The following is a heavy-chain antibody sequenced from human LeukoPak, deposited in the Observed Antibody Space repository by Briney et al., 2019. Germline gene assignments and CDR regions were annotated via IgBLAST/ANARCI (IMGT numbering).Heavy chain of an antibody. CDR3: TTEGGHLHSNPFDY. V-gene: IGHV3-15*01. CDR2: IKSKTYGGAT. Sequence: GGSLRLSCAASGFIFTNGWMSWVRQAPGKGLEWVGHIKSKTYGGATDYAAPVKGRFTISRDDSKTTVFLQMNSLKSEDTAVYYCTTEGGHLHSNPFDYWGQGTLVTVPS. D-gene: IGHD2-15*01. J-gene: IGHJ4*02. CDR1: GFIFTNGW.